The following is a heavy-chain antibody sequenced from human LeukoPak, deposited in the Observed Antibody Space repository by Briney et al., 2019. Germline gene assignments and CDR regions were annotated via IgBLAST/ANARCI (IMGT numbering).Heavy chain of an antibody. CDR1: GYTFTSYD. Sequence: ASVKVSCKASGYTFTSYDINWVRQATGQGLEWMGWMNPNSGNTGYAQKFQGRVTITRNTSISTACMELSSLRSEDTAVYYCARNLGYCSSTSCYSLDPWGQGTLVTVSS. D-gene: IGHD2-2*01. CDR3: ARNLGYCSSTSCYSLDP. CDR2: MNPNSGNT. V-gene: IGHV1-8*03. J-gene: IGHJ5*02.